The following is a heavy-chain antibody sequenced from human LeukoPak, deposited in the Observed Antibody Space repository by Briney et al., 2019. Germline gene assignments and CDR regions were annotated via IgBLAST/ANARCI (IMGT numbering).Heavy chain of an antibody. CDR3: TRDTVGVTDY. CDR2: IKPDGSEK. J-gene: IGHJ4*02. Sequence: GGSLRLSCAASGFTFSSSWMSWVRQAPGKGLEWVTDIKPDGSEKYYVDSVKGRFTISRDNAKNSLFLQMNSLRAEDTALYYCTRDTVGVTDYWGQGTLVTVSS. D-gene: IGHD1-26*01. CDR1: GFTFSSSW. V-gene: IGHV3-7*01.